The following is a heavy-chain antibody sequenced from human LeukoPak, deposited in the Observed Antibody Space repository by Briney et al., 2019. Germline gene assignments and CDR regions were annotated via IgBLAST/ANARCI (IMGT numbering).Heavy chain of an antibody. CDR1: GFSFSTYW. J-gene: IGHJ5*02. D-gene: IGHD5-12*01. Sequence: GGSLRLSCAASGFSFSTYWMSWVRQAPGKGLEWVAFIRYDGSNKYYADSVKGRFTISRDNSKNTLYLQMNSLRAEDTAVYYCAKGLSGYDYWGFDPWGQGTLVTVSS. CDR3: AKGLSGYDYWGFDP. V-gene: IGHV3-30*02. CDR2: IRYDGSNK.